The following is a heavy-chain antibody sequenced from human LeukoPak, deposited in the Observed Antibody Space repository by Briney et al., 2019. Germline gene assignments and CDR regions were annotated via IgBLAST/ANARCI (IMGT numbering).Heavy chain of an antibody. V-gene: IGHV4-38-2*02. CDR2: IFHTGST. D-gene: IGHD3-22*01. CDR1: GDSISSGNY. J-gene: IGHJ4*02. CDR3: AREGQVVERTMSDY. Sequence: SETLSLTCTVSGDSISSGNYWGWIRQPPGKGLEWIGSIFHTGSTYFNLSLKSRVTISVDTSKNQFSLRLSSVTAADTAVYYYAREGQVVERTMSDYWGQGTLVTVSS.